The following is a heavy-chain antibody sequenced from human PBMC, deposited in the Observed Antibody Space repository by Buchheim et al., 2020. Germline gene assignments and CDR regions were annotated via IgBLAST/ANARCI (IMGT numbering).Heavy chain of an antibody. CDR2: IIPIFGTA. CDR3: ARDGLDYYESSGYYHAEYFQH. V-gene: IGHV1-69*06. D-gene: IGHD3-22*01. J-gene: IGHJ1*01. CDR1: GGTFSSYA. Sequence: QVQLVQSGAEVKKPGSSVKVSCKASGGTFSSYAISWVRQAPGQGLEWMGGIIPIFGTANYAQKFPGRVTITADKSTSTAYMELGSLRSEDTAVYYCARDGLDYYESSGYYHAEYFQHWGQGTL.